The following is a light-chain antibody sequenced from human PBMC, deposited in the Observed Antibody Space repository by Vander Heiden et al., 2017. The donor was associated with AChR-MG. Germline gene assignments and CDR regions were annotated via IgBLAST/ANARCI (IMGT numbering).Light chain of an antibody. Sequence: SLVLTQTPSVSVAPGQTARLTCEGDNIASKSLHWSQPESWHAPVLVLYDDRDRPLTVPERFSGFNTGNTATLTIGGVEAGDEADYYCHVWDAKSELVTFGGGTRLTVL. J-gene: IGLJ2*01. V-gene: IGLV3-21*02. CDR2: DDR. CDR1: NIASKS. CDR3: HVWDAKSELVT.